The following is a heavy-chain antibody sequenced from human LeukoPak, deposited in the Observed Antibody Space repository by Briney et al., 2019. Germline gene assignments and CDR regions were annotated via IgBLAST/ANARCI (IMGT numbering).Heavy chain of an antibody. CDR1: GFTFLLYA. CDR3: AKLSGCSSIRCYSYDYYGMDV. J-gene: IGHJ6*02. Sequence: PGAYLRLSWSASGFTFLLYAMGWVPAAPGKGLDGVSATSCSGGRTYPAHSRKGQLPNPKDNSKNTLSLKMNRLRANGTAVYYCAKLSGCSSIRCYSYDYYGMDVWGQGTTVTVSS. D-gene: IGHD2-2*01. CDR2: TSCSGGRT. V-gene: IGHV3-23*01.